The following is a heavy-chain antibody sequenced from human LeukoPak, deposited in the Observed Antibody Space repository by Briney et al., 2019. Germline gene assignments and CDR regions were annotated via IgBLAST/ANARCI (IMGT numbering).Heavy chain of an antibody. CDR3: ARDLFTVTTSRDY. CDR1: GFTFSFYW. D-gene: IGHD4-17*01. J-gene: IGHJ4*02. CDR2: INSAGTTT. V-gene: IGHV3-74*01. Sequence: GGSLRLSCEASGFTFSFYWMHWVRQAPGKGLVWVSRINSAGTTTDYADSVRGRFTVSRDNAKNTLYLQMNSLTAEDTAVYYCARDLFTVTTSRDYWGQGTLVTVSS.